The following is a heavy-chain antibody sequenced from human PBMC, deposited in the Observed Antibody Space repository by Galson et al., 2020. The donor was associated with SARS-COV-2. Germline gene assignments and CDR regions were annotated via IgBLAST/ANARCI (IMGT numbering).Heavy chain of an antibody. V-gene: IGHV4-39*01. CDR1: GGSISSSSYY. CDR3: ARLHYGSGSYDLPYFDL. J-gene: IGHJ2*01. Sequence: SETLSLTCTVSGGSISSSSYYWGWIRQPPGKGLEWIGSIYYSGSTYYNPSLKSRVTISVDTSKNQFSLKLSSVTAADTAVYYCARLHYGSGSYDLPYFDLWGRGTLVTVSS. CDR2: IYYSGST. D-gene: IGHD3-10*01.